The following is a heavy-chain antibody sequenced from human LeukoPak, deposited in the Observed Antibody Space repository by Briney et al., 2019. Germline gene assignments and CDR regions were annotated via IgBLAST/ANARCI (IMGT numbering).Heavy chain of an antibody. CDR3: ARIRDGYNWRICYFDY. CDR2: ISSSSSYI. Sequence: PGGSLRLSCAASGFTFSSYSMNWVRQAPGKGLEWVSSISSSSSYIYYADSVKGRFTISRDNAKNSLYLQMNSLRAEDTAVYYCARIRDGYNWRICYFDYWGQGTLVTVSS. V-gene: IGHV3-21*01. CDR1: GFTFSSYS. D-gene: IGHD5-24*01. J-gene: IGHJ4*02.